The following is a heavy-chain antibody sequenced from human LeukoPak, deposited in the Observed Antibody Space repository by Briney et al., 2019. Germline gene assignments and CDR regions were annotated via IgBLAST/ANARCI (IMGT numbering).Heavy chain of an antibody. CDR2: IWYDGSNK. V-gene: IGHV3-33*08. Sequence: GGSLRLSCVASGFTVSGYTLSWVRQAPGKGLEWVAVIWYDGSNKYYADSVKGRFTISRDNSKNTLYLQMNSLRAEDTAVYYCAREYRGDIVVVPAAPPGYWGQETLVTVSS. J-gene: IGHJ4*02. D-gene: IGHD2-2*01. CDR1: GFTVSGYT. CDR3: AREYRGDIVVVPAAPPGY.